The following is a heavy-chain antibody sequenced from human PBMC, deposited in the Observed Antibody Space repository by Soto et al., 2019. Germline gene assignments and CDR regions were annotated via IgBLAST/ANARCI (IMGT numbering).Heavy chain of an antibody. CDR1: GGTFSSYA. Sequence: QVQLVQSGAEVKKPGSSVKVSCKASGGTFSSYAISWVRQAPGQGLEWMGGIIPIFGTANYAQKFQGRVTITADESTSTAYMELSSLSSEDTAVYYCARASNPFVVVTANYFDYWGQGTLVTVSS. V-gene: IGHV1-69*01. D-gene: IGHD2-21*02. J-gene: IGHJ4*02. CDR2: IIPIFGTA. CDR3: ARASNPFVVVTANYFDY.